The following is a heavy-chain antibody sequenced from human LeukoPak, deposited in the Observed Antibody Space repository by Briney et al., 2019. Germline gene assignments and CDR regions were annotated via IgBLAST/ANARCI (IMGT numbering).Heavy chain of an antibody. CDR3: ARGITYYDFWSGYPIGFDY. Sequence: ASVKVSCKASGYTFTSYGISWVRQAPGQGLEWMGWISAYNGNTNYAQKLQGRVTVTTDTSTSTAYMELRSLRSDDTAVYYCARGITYYDFWSGYPIGFDYWGQGTLVTVSS. CDR1: GYTFTSYG. CDR2: ISAYNGNT. D-gene: IGHD3-3*01. V-gene: IGHV1-18*01. J-gene: IGHJ4*02.